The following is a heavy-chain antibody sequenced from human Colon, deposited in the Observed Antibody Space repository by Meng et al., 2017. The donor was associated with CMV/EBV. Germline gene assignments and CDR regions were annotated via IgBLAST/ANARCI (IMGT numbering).Heavy chain of an antibody. Sequence: SCKASGFTLTGYNIHWVRPAPGQGLEWMGRINPNSGGPTYAQTFQGRVTMTRDTSISTAYMELSSLRSDDTSVYYCARELDTGGFDHWGQGTLVTVSS. CDR1: GFTLTGYN. D-gene: IGHD1-1*01. CDR3: ARELDTGGFDH. V-gene: IGHV1-2*06. CDR2: INPNSGGP. J-gene: IGHJ4*02.